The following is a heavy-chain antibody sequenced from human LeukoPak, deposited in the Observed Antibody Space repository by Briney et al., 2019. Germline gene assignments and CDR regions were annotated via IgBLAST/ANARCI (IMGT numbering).Heavy chain of an antibody. CDR2: IKQDGSEK. CDR1: GFTFSSYS. J-gene: IGHJ4*02. D-gene: IGHD3-10*01. Sequence: AGGSLRLSCAASGFTFSSYSMNWVRQAPGKGLEWVANIKQDGSEKYYVDSVKGRFTISRDNAKNSLYLQMNSLRAEDTAVYYCARDRVWFGESNFDYWGQGTLVTVSS. V-gene: IGHV3-7*01. CDR3: ARDRVWFGESNFDY.